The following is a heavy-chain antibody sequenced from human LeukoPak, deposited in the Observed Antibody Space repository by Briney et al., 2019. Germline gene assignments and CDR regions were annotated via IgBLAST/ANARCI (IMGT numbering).Heavy chain of an antibody. CDR3: ARDRYGDGNF. Sequence: GSLRLSCVASGFTFRTYEMTWVRQAPGKGLEWVSYISSSGSTIHYADSVKGRFTISRDNAKNSLFLQMNSLRPEDTAVYYCARDRYGDGNFWGQGTLVTVSS. J-gene: IGHJ4*02. D-gene: IGHD4-17*01. CDR2: ISSSGSTI. CDR1: GFTFRTYE. V-gene: IGHV3-48*03.